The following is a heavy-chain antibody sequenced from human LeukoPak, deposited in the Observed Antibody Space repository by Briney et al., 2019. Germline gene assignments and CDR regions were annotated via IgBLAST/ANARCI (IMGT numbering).Heavy chain of an antibody. D-gene: IGHD3-9*01. CDR3: AKEVRYFDWQAAYYYTDV. CDR2: IYTSGST. V-gene: IGHV4-4*09. CDR1: GGSISSYY. J-gene: IGHJ6*03. Sequence: SETLSLTCTVSGGSISSYYWSWIRQPPGKGLEWIGYIYTSGSTNYNPSLKSRVTISVDTSKNQFSLKLSSVTAADTAVYYCAKEVRYFDWQAAYYYTDVWGKGTTVTVSS.